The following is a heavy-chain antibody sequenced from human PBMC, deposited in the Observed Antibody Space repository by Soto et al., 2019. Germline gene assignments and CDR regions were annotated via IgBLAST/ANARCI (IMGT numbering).Heavy chain of an antibody. CDR1: GFTFMNYA. J-gene: IGHJ4*02. V-gene: IGHV3-23*01. CDR3: ARDTAVTPYYFDY. D-gene: IGHD4-4*01. Sequence: EVQLLESGGGLAQPGGSRRLSCAASGFTFMNYAMSWVRQAPGKGLEWVSGISGSGGSTYYADSVKGRFTISRDNSKNTLYLQMSSLRAEDTALYYCARDTAVTPYYFDYWGQGTLVTVSS. CDR2: ISGSGGST.